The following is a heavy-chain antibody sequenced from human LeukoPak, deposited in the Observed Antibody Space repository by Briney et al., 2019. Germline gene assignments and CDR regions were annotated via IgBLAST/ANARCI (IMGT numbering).Heavy chain of an antibody. J-gene: IGHJ6*02. CDR3: ARGGGYCSGGSCYLGREHYYYGMDV. Sequence: SETLSLTCTVSGGSISSYYWSWIRQPPGKGLEWIGYIYYSGSTNYNPSLKSRVTISVDTSKNQFSLKLSSVTAADTAVYYCARGGGYCSGGSCYLGREHYYYGMDVWGQGTTVTVSS. CDR2: IYYSGST. CDR1: GGSISSYY. D-gene: IGHD2-15*01. V-gene: IGHV4-59*12.